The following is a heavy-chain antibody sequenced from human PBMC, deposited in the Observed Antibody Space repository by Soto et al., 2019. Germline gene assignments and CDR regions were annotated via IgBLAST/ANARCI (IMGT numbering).Heavy chain of an antibody. CDR3: ARVGYCISTSCPVYYYYDMDV. D-gene: IGHD2-2*03. CDR2: IKQDGSEK. J-gene: IGHJ6*02. CDR1: GFTFSSYW. Sequence: GSLRLSCAASGFTFSSYWMSWGRQAPGKGLEWVANIKQDGSEKYYVDSVKGRFTISRDNAKNSLYLQMNSLRAEDTAVYYCARVGYCISTSCPVYYYYDMDVWGQGT. V-gene: IGHV3-7*01.